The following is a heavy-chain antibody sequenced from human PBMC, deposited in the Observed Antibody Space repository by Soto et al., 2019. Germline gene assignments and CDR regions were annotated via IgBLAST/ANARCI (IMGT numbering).Heavy chain of an antibody. CDR3: ATNVDKDTGFDY. CDR1: VGSIDNYY. CDR2: IYHTGST. J-gene: IGHJ4*02. Sequence: SETLSLTCTFSVGSIDNYYWSCIRQPPGKGLEWIGYIYHTGSTDYNPSLKSRVTISVATSRQQFSLHLTSVTAADTAVYYCATNVDKDTGFDYWGQGALVTVS. V-gene: IGHV4-59*03. D-gene: IGHD2-21*01.